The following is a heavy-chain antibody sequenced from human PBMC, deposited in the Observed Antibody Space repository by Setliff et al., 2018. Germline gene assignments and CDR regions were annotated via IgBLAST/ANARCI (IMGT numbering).Heavy chain of an antibody. J-gene: IGHJ6*03. CDR2: IKQDGSEK. Sequence: GGSLRLSCAASGFTFSSYWMSWVRQAPGKGLEWVANIKQDGSEKYYVDSVKGRFTISRDNAKNSLYLQMNSLRAEDTAVYYCAREASSGYLHYYMDVWGTGTTVTVSS. CDR1: GFTFSSYW. D-gene: IGHD6-25*01. V-gene: IGHV3-7*01. CDR3: AREASSGYLHYYMDV.